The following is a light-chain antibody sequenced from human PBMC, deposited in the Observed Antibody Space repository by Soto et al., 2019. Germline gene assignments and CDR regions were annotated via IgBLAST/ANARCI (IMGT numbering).Light chain of an antibody. V-gene: IGLV2-14*01. CDR1: SSDVGGYNY. CDR3: SSYTSSSTLV. CDR2: DVS. J-gene: IGLJ2*01. Sequence: QSALTQPASVSGSPGQSITISCTGTSSDVGGYNYVSWYQQHPGKAPKLMIYDVSNRPSGVSNRFSGSKSANTASLTISGLKAEHEADYYCSSYTSSSTLVFGGGTKLTVL.